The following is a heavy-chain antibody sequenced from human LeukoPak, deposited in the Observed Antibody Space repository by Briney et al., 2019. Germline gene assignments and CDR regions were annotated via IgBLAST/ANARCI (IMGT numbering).Heavy chain of an antibody. CDR3: AREVVVTGYYFDY. Sequence: PSETLSLTCTVSGYSISSGYYWGWIRQAPGKGLEWIGNIYHSGSTYNNPSLKSRVTISVDTSKNQFSLKLSSVTAADTAVYYCAREVVVTGYYFDYWGQGTLVTVSS. CDR2: IYHSGST. J-gene: IGHJ4*02. CDR1: GYSISSGYY. D-gene: IGHD2-21*01. V-gene: IGHV4-38-2*02.